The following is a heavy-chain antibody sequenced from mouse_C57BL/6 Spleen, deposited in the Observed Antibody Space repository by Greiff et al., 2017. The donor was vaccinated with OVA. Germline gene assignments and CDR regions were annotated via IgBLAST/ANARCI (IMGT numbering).Heavy chain of an antibody. J-gene: IGHJ2*01. V-gene: IGHV1-47*01. CDR1: GYTFTTYP. CDR3: ATGAGAAFDY. D-gene: IGHD3-3*01. CDR2: FHPYNDAT. Sequence: VQRVESGAELVKPGASVKMSCKASGYTFTTYPIEWMKQNHGQSLEWIGNFHPYNDATKYNEKFKGKATLTVEKSSSTVYLELSRFTSDDYAVVYGATGAGAAFDYWGQGTTLTVSS.